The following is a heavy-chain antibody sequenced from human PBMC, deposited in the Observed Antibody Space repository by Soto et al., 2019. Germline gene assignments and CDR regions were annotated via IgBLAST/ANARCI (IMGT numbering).Heavy chain of an antibody. J-gene: IGHJ4*02. CDR1: GFTFNFYT. CDR2: ISDGSDYI. Sequence: EVQLVESGGGLVKPGGSLRLSCAASGFTFNFYTMKWVRQAPGKGLEWVSSISDGSDYIYYADSMKGRFTISRDNARNSLYLQMNSLTAEDTAVYYCAKDIMGVAEGVHSWGQATLVTVSS. D-gene: IGHD3-16*01. CDR3: AKDIMGVAEGVHS. V-gene: IGHV3-21*01.